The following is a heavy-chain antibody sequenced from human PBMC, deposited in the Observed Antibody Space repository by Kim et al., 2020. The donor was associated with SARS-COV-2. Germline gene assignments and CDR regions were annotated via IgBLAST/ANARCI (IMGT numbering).Heavy chain of an antibody. J-gene: IGHJ3*02. CDR3: AGLRYYDILTGSGAAFDI. Sequence: SETLSLTCTVSGGSISSYYWSWIRQPPGKGLEWIGYIYYSGSTNYNPSLKSRVTISVDTSKNQFSLKLSSVTAADTAVYYCAGLRYYDILTGSGAAFDIWGQGTMVTVSS. CDR2: IYYSGST. CDR1: GGSISSYY. V-gene: IGHV4-59*13. D-gene: IGHD3-9*01.